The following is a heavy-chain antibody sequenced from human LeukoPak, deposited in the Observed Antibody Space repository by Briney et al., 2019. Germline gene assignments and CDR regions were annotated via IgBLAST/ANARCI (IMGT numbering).Heavy chain of an antibody. V-gene: IGHV3-30*01. J-gene: IGHJ4*02. CDR2: ISYDGSNK. CDR3: AREGMVVAPRYSSYFDY. Sequence: GGSLRLSCAASGFTFSSYAIHWVRQAPGKGLEWVAVISYDGSNKYYADSVKGRFTISRDNSKNTLYLQMNSLRAEDTAVYYCAREGMVVAPRYSSYFDYWGQGILVTVSS. D-gene: IGHD2-15*01. CDR1: GFTFSSYA.